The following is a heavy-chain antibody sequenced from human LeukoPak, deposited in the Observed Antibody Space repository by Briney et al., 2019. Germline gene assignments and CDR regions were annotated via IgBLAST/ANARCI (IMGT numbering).Heavy chain of an antibody. CDR3: ARGFPPRRYYDSSGYYSYYFDY. CDR2: ISGYNGHT. D-gene: IGHD3-22*01. V-gene: IGHV1-18*01. CDR1: GYTFTSYD. Sequence: ASVKVSCKASGYTFTSYDINWVRQAPGQGLEWMGWISGYNGHTKYAQKVQGRVTLTTDTSTSTAYMELRSLRSDDTAVYYCARGFPPRRYYDSSGYYSYYFDYWGQGTLVTVSS. J-gene: IGHJ4*02.